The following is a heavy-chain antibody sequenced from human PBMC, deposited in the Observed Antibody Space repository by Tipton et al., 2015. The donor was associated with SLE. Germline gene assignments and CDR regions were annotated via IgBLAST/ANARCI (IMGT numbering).Heavy chain of an antibody. Sequence: TLSLTCTVSGGSISSHYWSWIRQPPGKGLEWIGRIYTSGSTNYNPSLKSRVTISVDTSKNQFSLKLSSVTAADTAVYYCARAIFGVAYYYYGMDVWGQGTTVTVSS. CDR1: GGSISSHY. V-gene: IGHV4-4*08. J-gene: IGHJ6*02. CDR3: ARAIFGVAYYYYGMDV. CDR2: IYTSGST. D-gene: IGHD3-3*01.